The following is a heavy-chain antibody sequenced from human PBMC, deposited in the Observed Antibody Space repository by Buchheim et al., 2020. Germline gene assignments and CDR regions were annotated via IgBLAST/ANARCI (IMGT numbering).Heavy chain of an antibody. CDR1: GYTFTGYY. J-gene: IGHJ6*02. V-gene: IGHV1-2*04. CDR2: INPNSGGT. Sequence: QVQLVQSGAEVKKPGASVKVSCKASGYTFTGYYMHWVRQAPGQGLEWMGWINPNSGGTNYAQKFQGWVTMTRDKSISTAYMELSRLRSDDTAVYYCARDGRCLQSVREQYYYYGMDVWGQGTT. CDR3: ARDGRCLQSVREQYYYYGMDV. D-gene: IGHD5-24*01.